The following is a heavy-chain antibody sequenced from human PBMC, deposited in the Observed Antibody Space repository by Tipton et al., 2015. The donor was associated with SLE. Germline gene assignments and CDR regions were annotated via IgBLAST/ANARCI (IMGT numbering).Heavy chain of an antibody. CDR2: IYYSGST. CDR1: GGSISSGGYY. Sequence: TLSLTCTVSGGSISSGGYYLSWIRQHPGKGLEWIGYIYYSGSTYYNPSHKSRVTIPVDTSKNQFSLKLSSVTAADTAVYYCATGSRTGTTDWGQGTLVTVSS. D-gene: IGHD1-7*01. V-gene: IGHV4-31*03. CDR3: ATGSRTGTTD. J-gene: IGHJ4*02.